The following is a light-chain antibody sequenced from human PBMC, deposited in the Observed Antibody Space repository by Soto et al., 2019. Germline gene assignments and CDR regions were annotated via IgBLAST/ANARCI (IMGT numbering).Light chain of an antibody. V-gene: IGLV3-21*04. Sequence: SYELTQSPSVSVAPEKTATITCGGNNIGNKRVHWYRQKPGQAPVLLISYDSDPPSGIPERFSGSNSGNTATLTISRVEAGDEADYDCQVWDIMTDNYVFGSGTKVTVL. CDR1: NIGNKR. CDR3: QVWDIMTDNYV. CDR2: YDS. J-gene: IGLJ1*01.